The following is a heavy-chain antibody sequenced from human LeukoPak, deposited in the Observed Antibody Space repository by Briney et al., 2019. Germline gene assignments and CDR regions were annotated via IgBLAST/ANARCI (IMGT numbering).Heavy chain of an antibody. D-gene: IGHD6-25*01. CDR2: IYYSGST. CDR1: GGSISSGDYY. J-gene: IGHJ5*02. CDR3: ARIVQRHWFDP. Sequence: PSETLSLTCTVSGGSISSGDYYWSWIRQPPGKGLEWIGYIYYSGSTYYNPSLKSRVTISVDTSKNQFSLKLSSVTAADTAVYYCARIVQRHWFDPWGQGTLVTVSS. V-gene: IGHV4-30-4*08.